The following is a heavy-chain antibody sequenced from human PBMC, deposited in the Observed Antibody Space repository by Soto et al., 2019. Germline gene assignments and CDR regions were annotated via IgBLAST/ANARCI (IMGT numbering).Heavy chain of an antibody. CDR2: ISASSDAM. Sequence: PGGSLRLSCAVSGFTLSGYVMNWVRQAPGKGLEWVSDISASSDAMYYTDSVKGRFTISRDNSNNTLYLQMNGLRVEDTAVYYCAKGDSMIRGVYGMNVWGRGTTVTVSS. D-gene: IGHD3-10*01. CDR1: GFTLSGYV. J-gene: IGHJ6*02. V-gene: IGHV3-23*01. CDR3: AKGDSMIRGVYGMNV.